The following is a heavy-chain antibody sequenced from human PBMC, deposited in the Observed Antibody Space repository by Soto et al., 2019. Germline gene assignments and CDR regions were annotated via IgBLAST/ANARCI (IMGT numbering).Heavy chain of an antibody. J-gene: IGHJ3*02. CDR1: GGSVTSDSHY. CDR3: ARDRSDLLNSYDAFDI. V-gene: IGHV4-61*01. CDR2: IYHDGGT. Sequence: SETLSLTCSVSGGSVTSDSHYWSWIRQPPGKGLEWIAYIYHDGGTNYNPSLKSRVTISIDVSRNQFSLRLNSVTAADTAVYYCARDRSDLLNSYDAFDIWGQGTMVTVSS.